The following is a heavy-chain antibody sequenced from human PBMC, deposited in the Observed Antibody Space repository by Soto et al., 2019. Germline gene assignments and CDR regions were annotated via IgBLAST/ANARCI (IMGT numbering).Heavy chain of an antibody. CDR2: INWNSRSI. CDR1: GFTFEDYA. D-gene: IGHD3-22*01. J-gene: IGHJ5*02. Sequence: EVQLVESGGGLVQPGRSLRLSCAAFGFTFEDYAMHWIRQTPGKGLEWVAGINWNSRSIGYADSVKGRFTISRDNANNSLYLQMDSLRTEDTALYFCAKGRGALAVVSNWFDPWGQGTLVTVSS. V-gene: IGHV3-9*01. CDR3: AKGRGALAVVSNWFDP.